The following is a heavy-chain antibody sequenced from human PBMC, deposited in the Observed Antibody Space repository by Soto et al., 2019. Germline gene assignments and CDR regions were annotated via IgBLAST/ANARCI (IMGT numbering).Heavy chain of an antibody. CDR2: IYYSGST. CDR3: ARGYSSGWYGRYAFDI. D-gene: IGHD6-19*01. V-gene: IGHV4-59*13. Sequence: PSETLSLTCTVSGGCISSYYWSWIRQPPGKGLEWIGYIYYSGSTNYNPSLKSRVTISVDTSKNQFSLKLSSVTAADTAVYYCARGYSSGWYGRYAFDIWGQGTMVTVSS. J-gene: IGHJ3*02. CDR1: GGCISSYY.